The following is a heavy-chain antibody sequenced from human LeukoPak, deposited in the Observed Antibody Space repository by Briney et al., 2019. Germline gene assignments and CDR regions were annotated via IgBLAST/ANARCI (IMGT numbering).Heavy chain of an antibody. CDR3: ARGGNLSWDY. V-gene: IGHV3-7*01. CDR2: IKPDGTEK. J-gene: IGHJ4*02. Sequence: GGSLRLSCAASGFLFSNYWMSWVRQAPGKGLEWVANIKPDGTEKYYVDSLKGRFTISRDNAKNSLYLQMNSLRVEDTAVYYCARGGNLSWDYWGQGALVTVSS. D-gene: IGHD1-1*01. CDR1: GFLFSNYW.